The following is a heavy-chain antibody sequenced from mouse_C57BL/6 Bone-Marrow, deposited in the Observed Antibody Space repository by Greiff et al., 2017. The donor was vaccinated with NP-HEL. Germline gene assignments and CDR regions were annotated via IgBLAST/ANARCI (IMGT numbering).Heavy chain of an antibody. Sequence: EVQLQQSGPELVKPGASVKISCKASGYTFTDYYMNWVKQSHGKSLEWIGDINPNNGGTSYNQKFKGKATLTVDKSSSTAYMELHSLTSEDAAVYYCARDYYAMDYWGRGTSVTVSA. J-gene: IGHJ4*01. CDR1: GYTFTDYY. CDR3: ARDYYAMDY. V-gene: IGHV1-26*01. CDR2: INPNNGGT.